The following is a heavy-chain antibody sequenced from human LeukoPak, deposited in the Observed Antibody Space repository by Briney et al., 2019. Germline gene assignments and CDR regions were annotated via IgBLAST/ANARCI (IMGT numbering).Heavy chain of an antibody. CDR2: ISSSTSYM. CDR1: GFSVSSFS. J-gene: IGHJ4*02. D-gene: IGHD1-26*01. CDR3: ARGMGSSRSSIDY. V-gene: IGHV3-21*01. Sequence: GGSLRLSCAASGFSVSSFSMNWVRQAPGKGLEWVSFISSSTSYMYYADSVKGRFTISRDNAKNSLYLQMNSLRAEDTAVYYCARGMGSSRSSIDYWGQGTVVTVSS.